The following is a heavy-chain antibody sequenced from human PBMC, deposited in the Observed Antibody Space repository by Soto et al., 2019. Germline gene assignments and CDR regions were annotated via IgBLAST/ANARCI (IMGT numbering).Heavy chain of an antibody. CDR2: INPNSGGT. CDR1: GYTFTSYG. CDR3: ARVSRIADEAYYYYGMDV. J-gene: IGHJ6*04. Sequence: ASVKVSCKASGYTFTSYGISWVRQAPGQGLEWMGWINPNSGGTNYAQKFQGWVTMTRDTSISTAYMELSRLRSDDTAVYYCARVSRIADEAYYYYGMDVWGKGTTDTVSS. V-gene: IGHV1-2*04. D-gene: IGHD6-13*01.